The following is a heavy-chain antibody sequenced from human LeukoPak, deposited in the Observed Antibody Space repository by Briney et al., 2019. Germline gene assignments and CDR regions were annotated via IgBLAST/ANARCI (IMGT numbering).Heavy chain of an antibody. D-gene: IGHD2-2*01. CDR3: ARAREEYQLLRPKGFSDY. CDR2: ISSSSSYI. J-gene: IGHJ4*02. V-gene: IGHV3-21*01. CDR1: GFTFSSYS. Sequence: GGSLRLSCAASGFTFSSYSMNWVRQAPGKGLEWVSSISSSSSYIYYADSVKGRFTISRDNAKNSLYLQMNSLRAGDTAVYYCARAREEYQLLRPKGFSDYWGQGTLVTVSS.